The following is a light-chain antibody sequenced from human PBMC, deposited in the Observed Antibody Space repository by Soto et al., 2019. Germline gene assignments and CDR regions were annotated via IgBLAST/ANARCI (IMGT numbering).Light chain of an antibody. Sequence: EIVMTQSPATLSVSPGERATLSCRASQRVSRNLAWYQQKPGQAPRLLIYDTSTRATGVPTRFSGSRSGAEFTLTINSLQSEDFAVYYCQQRSNWPRTFGQGTKVDIK. CDR1: QRVSRN. J-gene: IGKJ1*01. V-gene: IGKV3-15*01. CDR3: QQRSNWPRT. CDR2: DTS.